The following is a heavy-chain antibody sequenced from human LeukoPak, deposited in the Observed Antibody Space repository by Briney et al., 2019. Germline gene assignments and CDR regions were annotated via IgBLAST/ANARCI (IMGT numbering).Heavy chain of an antibody. D-gene: IGHD6-19*01. CDR3: ARDIAVAGSDFDY. Sequence: GGSLRLSCAASGFTFSSYAMSWVRQAPGKGLEWVSAISAGSSTYYADSVEGRFTISRDNAKNSLYLQMNSLRAEDTAVYYCARDIAVAGSDFDYWGQGTLVTVSS. CDR1: GFTFSSYA. V-gene: IGHV3-23*01. CDR2: ISAGSST. J-gene: IGHJ4*02.